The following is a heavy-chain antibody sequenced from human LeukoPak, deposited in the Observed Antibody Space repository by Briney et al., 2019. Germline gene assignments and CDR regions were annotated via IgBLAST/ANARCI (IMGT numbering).Heavy chain of an antibody. V-gene: IGHV3-30*02. CDR2: IYPDGNNK. Sequence: GGSPRLSCAASGFIFPTYGMHWVRQAPGKGLEWVACIYPDGNNKDYADSVKGRFIISRDNSKNILLLQMNSLRPEDTAVYYCAKDWSGDYNWSDPWGQGTLVIVSS. CDR3: AKDWSGDYNWSDP. CDR1: GFIFPTYG. J-gene: IGHJ5*02. D-gene: IGHD3-3*01.